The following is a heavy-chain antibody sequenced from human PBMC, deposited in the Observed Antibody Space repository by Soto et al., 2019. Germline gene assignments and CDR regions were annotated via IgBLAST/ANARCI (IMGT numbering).Heavy chain of an antibody. V-gene: IGHV3-48*01. CDR3: ARDLDYYGSGKGYYMDV. CDR2: ISSSSSTI. Sequence: GGSLRLSCAASGFTFSSYSMNWVHQAPGKGLEWVSYISSSSSTIYYADSVKGRFTISRDNAKNSLYLQMSSLRAEDTAVYYCARDLDYYGSGKGYYMDVWGKGTTVTVSS. D-gene: IGHD3-10*01. CDR1: GFTFSSYS. J-gene: IGHJ6*03.